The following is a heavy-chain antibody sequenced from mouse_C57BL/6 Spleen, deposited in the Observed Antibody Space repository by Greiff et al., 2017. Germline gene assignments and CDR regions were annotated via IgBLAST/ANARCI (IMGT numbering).Heavy chain of an antibody. Sequence: QVQLQQPGAELVRPGTSVKLSCKASGYTFTSYWMHWVKQRPGQGLEWIGVIDPSDSYTNYNQKFKGKATLTVDTSSSTAYMQLSILTSEVSAVYYCARGGGTTVVATGYFDFWGTGTTVTVSS. CDR2: IDPSDSYT. J-gene: IGHJ1*03. CDR1: GYTFTSYW. V-gene: IGHV1-59*01. D-gene: IGHD1-1*01. CDR3: ARGGGTTVVATGYFDF.